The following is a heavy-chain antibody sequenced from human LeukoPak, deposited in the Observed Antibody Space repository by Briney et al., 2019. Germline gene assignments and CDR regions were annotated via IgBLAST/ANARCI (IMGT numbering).Heavy chain of an antibody. CDR3: VRDQKPGWYPDY. J-gene: IGHJ4*02. D-gene: IGHD6-19*01. Sequence: GGSLRLSCAASGFTFSDYYMNWIRQAPGKGLEWVSYISGSSTFTNYADSVKGRFTISRDNAKNSLYLQMNSPRAEDTAVYYCVRDQKPGWYPDYWGQGTLVTVSS. V-gene: IGHV3-11*06. CDR2: ISGSSTFT. CDR1: GFTFSDYY.